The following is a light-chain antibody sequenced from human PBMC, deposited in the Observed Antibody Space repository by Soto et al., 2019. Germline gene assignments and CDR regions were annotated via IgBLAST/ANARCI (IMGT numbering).Light chain of an antibody. CDR1: QSLAYSDGNTY. Sequence: VVMTQSPLSLPVTLGQPASISCRSSQSLAYSDGNTYLNWFQQRPGQSPRRLIYKVSSRDSGVPDRFSGSGSGTDFTLKISRVDAEDVGVYYCMQGAHWPWTCGQGTKVEIK. V-gene: IGKV2-30*01. CDR3: MQGAHWPWT. J-gene: IGKJ1*01. CDR2: KVS.